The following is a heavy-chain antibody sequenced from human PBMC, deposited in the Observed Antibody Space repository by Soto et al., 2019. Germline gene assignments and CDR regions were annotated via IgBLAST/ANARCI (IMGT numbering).Heavy chain of an antibody. J-gene: IGHJ4*02. CDR3: TRDVNSYALD. CDR2: IDWEEEK. D-gene: IGHD5-18*01. V-gene: IGHV2-70*01. CDR1: GFSLSRKGMS. Sequence: GSGPTLVNPKQTLILTCAFSGFSLSRKGMSVSWIRQPPGKALEFLALIDWEEEKFYSPSLRTRLTVSKDTSKSQVVLTLTNVDPVDTATYYCTRDVNSYALDWGQGTLVTVSS.